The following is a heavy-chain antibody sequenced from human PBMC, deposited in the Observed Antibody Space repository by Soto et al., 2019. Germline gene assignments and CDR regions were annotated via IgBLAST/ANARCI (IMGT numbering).Heavy chain of an antibody. D-gene: IGHD3-10*01. CDR3: VHRRRDSGPNGDY. V-gene: IGHV2-26*01. CDR2: IFSSHED. Sequence: SGPTLVNPTETLTLTCAVSGFSLSNPRMGVSWIRQPPGRALEWLAHIFSSHEDSYSPSLKDRLTISKDDSKNQVVLTMTDMDPVDTATYYCVHRRRDSGPNGDYWGPGILVTVSS. CDR1: GFSLSNPRMG. J-gene: IGHJ4*02.